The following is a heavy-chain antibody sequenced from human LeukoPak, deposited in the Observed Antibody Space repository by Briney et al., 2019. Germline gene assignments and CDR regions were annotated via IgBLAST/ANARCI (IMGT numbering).Heavy chain of an antibody. CDR2: INTSNENT. V-gene: IGHV1-18*01. CDR3: ARDLRFIPAASANGWFDP. D-gene: IGHD6-13*01. Sequence: GASVKVSCRTSGYTFTHYGISWVRQVPGQGLEWLGWINTSNENTNFAQKVQGRVTMTTDTSTSTAYMELRSLRSDDTAVYYCARDLRFIPAASANGWFDPWGQGTLVTVSS. CDR1: GYTFTHYG. J-gene: IGHJ5*02.